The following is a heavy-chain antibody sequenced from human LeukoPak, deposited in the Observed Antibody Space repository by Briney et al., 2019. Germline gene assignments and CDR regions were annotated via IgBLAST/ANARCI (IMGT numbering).Heavy chain of an antibody. CDR3: ARTSARGAQFDY. Sequence: KPSETLSLTCTVSGGSISNYYWSWIRQPAGMGLEWIGRIYASGSTNYNPFLKSRVTMPVDTSNNQFSLNLSSVTAADTAVYYCARTSARGAQFDYWGQGTLVTVSS. CDR2: IYASGST. D-gene: IGHD3-10*01. V-gene: IGHV4-4*07. CDR1: GGSISNYY. J-gene: IGHJ4*02.